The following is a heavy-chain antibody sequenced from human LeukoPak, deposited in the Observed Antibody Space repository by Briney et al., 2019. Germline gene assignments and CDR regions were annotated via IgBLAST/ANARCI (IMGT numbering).Heavy chain of an antibody. CDR2: INSIGTTI. V-gene: IGHV3-48*03. CDR1: GFSFSSYE. Sequence: GGSLRLSCAASGFSFSSYEMNWVRQAPGKGPEWISYINSIGTTIYYADSVKGRFTFSRDNAKSSLYLQTSSLRVEDTAVYYCARNRGSEVDYWGQGTLVTVSS. J-gene: IGHJ4*02. D-gene: IGHD2-15*01. CDR3: ARNRGSEVDY.